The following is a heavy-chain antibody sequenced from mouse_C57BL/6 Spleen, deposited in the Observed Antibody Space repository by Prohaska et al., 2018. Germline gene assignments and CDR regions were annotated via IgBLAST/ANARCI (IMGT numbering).Heavy chain of an antibody. CDR2: INPNNVGT. D-gene: IGHD3-2*02. V-gene: IGHV1-26*01. CDR3: ARDLDSSLSLYYAMDY. Sequence: HGKSLEWIGDINPNNVGTSYNQKFKGKATLTVDKSSSTAYMELRSLTSEDSAVYYCARDLDSSLSLYYAMDYWGQGTSVTVSS. J-gene: IGHJ4*01.